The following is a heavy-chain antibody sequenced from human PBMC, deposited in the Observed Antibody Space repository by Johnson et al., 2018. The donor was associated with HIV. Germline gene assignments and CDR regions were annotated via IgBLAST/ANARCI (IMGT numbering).Heavy chain of an antibody. Sequence: QVQLVESGGGVVQPGGSLRLSCAASGFTFSNYAMYWVRQAPGKGLEWVAAISYDGSNKYYADYVKDRFTISRDNAKNTLYLQMNSLRAEDTAVYYCAKESAFDIWGQGTMVTVSS. V-gene: IGHV3-30-3*01. CDR1: GFTFSNYA. CDR3: AKESAFDI. J-gene: IGHJ3*02. CDR2: ISYDGSNK.